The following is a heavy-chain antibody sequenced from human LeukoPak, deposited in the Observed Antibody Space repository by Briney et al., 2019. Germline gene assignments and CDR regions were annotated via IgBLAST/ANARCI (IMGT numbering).Heavy chain of an antibody. CDR2: INPNSGGT. Sequence: ASVKVSCKASGYTFTGYYMHWVRQAPGQGLECMGRINPNSGGTNYAQKFQGRVTMTRDTSISTAYMELSRLRFDDTAVYYWARGGPYTSMAPFDYWGQGTLVTVSS. J-gene: IGHJ4*02. CDR1: GYTFTGYY. V-gene: IGHV1-2*06. D-gene: IGHD3-16*01. CDR3: ARGGPYTSMAPFDY.